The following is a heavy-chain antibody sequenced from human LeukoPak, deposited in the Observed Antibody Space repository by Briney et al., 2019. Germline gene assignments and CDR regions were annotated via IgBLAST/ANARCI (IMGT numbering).Heavy chain of an antibody. CDR1: GGSISSYY. J-gene: IGHJ5*02. D-gene: IGHD3-10*01. Sequence: PPETLSLTCTVSGGSISSYYWSWIRQPAGKGLEWIGRIYTSGSTNYNPSLKSRVTMSVDTSKNQFSLKLSSVTAADTAVYYCARSSYYYGSGSPRHNWFDPWGQGTLVTVSS. CDR3: ARSSYYYGSGSPRHNWFDP. CDR2: IYTSGST. V-gene: IGHV4-4*07.